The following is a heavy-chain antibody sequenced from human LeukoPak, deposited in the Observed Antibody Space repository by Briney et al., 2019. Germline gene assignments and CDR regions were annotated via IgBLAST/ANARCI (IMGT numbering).Heavy chain of an antibody. CDR3: ARGSTYYDFWSGYDHYYYYYMDV. J-gene: IGHJ6*03. CDR2: MNPNSGST. V-gene: IGHV1-8*01. D-gene: IGHD3-3*01. Sequence: ASVKVSCKASGYTFTSYDINWVRQATGQGLEWMGWMNPNSGSTGYAQKFQGRVTMTRNTSISTAYMELSSLRSEDTAVYYCARGSTYYDFWSGYDHYYYYYMDVWGKGTTVTVSS. CDR1: GYTFTSYD.